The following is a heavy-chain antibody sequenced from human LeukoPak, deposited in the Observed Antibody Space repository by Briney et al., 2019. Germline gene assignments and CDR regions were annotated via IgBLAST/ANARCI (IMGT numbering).Heavy chain of an antibody. J-gene: IGHJ3*02. Sequence: GGSLRLSCAASGFTFSSYAMSWVRQAPGKGLEWVSAISGSGGSTYYADSVKGRFTISRDNSKNTLYLQMNSLRAEDTAVYYCAKGGYCSSTSCYGVDAFDIWGQGTMVTVSS. D-gene: IGHD2-2*01. CDR3: AKGGYCSSTSCYGVDAFDI. CDR2: ISGSGGST. CDR1: GFTFSSYA. V-gene: IGHV3-23*01.